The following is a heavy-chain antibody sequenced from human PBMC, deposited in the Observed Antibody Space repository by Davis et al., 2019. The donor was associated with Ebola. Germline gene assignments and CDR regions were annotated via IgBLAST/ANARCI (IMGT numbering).Heavy chain of an antibody. Sequence: MPSETLSLTCVVYGGSFSGYYWSWIRQPPGKGLEWIGEINHSGSTHYNPSLKSRVTISVDTSKNQFSLKLSSVTAADTAVYYCARDRGTGVYYDRLDYWGQGTLVTVSS. D-gene: IGHD3-22*01. V-gene: IGHV4-34*01. CDR2: INHSGST. CDR1: GGSFSGYY. J-gene: IGHJ4*02. CDR3: ARDRGTGVYYDRLDY.